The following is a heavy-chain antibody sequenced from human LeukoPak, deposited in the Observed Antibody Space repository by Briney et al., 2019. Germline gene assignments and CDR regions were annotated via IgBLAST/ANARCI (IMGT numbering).Heavy chain of an antibody. Sequence: GRSLRLSCAASGFTFSSYGMHRVRQAPGKGLEWVAVISYDGNNKYYADSVKGRFTISRDNSKNTLYLQMNSLRAEDTAVYYCAKSLRTHFYYGMDVWGQGTTVTVSS. D-gene: IGHD1-14*01. CDR1: GFTFSSYG. CDR3: AKSLRTHFYYGMDV. CDR2: ISYDGNNK. V-gene: IGHV3-30*18. J-gene: IGHJ6*02.